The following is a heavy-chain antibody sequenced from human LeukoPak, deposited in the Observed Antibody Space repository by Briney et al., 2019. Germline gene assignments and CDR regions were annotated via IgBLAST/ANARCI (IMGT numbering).Heavy chain of an antibody. CDR3: ARQVYWSPYAFGI. CDR2: IYSSGST. V-gene: IGHV4-59*08. CDR1: GASISTYF. J-gene: IGHJ3*02. D-gene: IGHD3-3*01. Sequence: SETLSLTCTVSGASISTYFWSWIRQPPGKGLEWIGYIYSSGSTNYNPSLKSRVTISVDTAKNQVSLKLSSVTAADTAMYYCARQVYWSPYAFGIWGQGTVVTVSS.